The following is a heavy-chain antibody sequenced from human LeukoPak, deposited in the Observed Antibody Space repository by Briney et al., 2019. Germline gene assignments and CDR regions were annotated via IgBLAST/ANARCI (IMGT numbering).Heavy chain of an antibody. CDR1: GFTFSSYS. CDR3: ARALSGLDF. J-gene: IGHJ4*02. CDR2: ISSSSSYI. Sequence: PGGSLRLSCAASGFTFSSYSMNWVRQAPGKGLEWVSSISSSSSYIYYTDSVKGRFTLSRDNAKNTVYLQMNSLRGEDTAVYYCARALSGLDFWGRGSLVTVSS. V-gene: IGHV3-21*04. D-gene: IGHD3-3*01.